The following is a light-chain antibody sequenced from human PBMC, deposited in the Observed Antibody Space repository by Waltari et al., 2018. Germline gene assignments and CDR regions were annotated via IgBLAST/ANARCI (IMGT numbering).Light chain of an antibody. J-gene: IGKJ1*01. CDR2: GAS. Sequence: EIVMTQSSATLSVFQGERATLSCRASQSIRCNLAWYQHKPGQAPRLLIYGASTRATGIPARFSGSGSGTEFTLTISSLQSEDFAVYFCQQYDNWLGTFGQGTKVEIK. CDR1: QSIRCN. CDR3: QQYDNWLGT. V-gene: IGKV3-15*01.